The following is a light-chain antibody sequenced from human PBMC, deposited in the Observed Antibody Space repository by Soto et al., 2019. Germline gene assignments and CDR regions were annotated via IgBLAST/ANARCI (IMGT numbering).Light chain of an antibody. CDR1: QSVSSN. J-gene: IGKJ1*01. Sequence: GMTQSPATMSVSPGERATLSCRASQSVSSNLAWYQQKAGQAPRLLMYGASTRAIGIPGRFSGSGSGTEFTLTISSLQSEDFAVYYCRQSDKWPPTFGQGTKVDIK. V-gene: IGKV3-15*01. CDR3: RQSDKWPPT. CDR2: GAS.